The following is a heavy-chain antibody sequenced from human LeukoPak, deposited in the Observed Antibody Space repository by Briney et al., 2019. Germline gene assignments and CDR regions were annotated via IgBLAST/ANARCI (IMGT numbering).Heavy chain of an antibody. J-gene: IGHJ3*02. D-gene: IGHD5-24*01. V-gene: IGHV1-69*04. CDR1: GGTFSSYT. CDR3: ARERWLLFRCSFDI. CDR2: ILPILCIA. Sequence: SVKVSCKASGGTFSSYTISWGRQAPGEGVEWMGSILPILCIATFPQTFQGRVPISPDKSTSTAYTELSSLRSEDTAVYYCARERWLLFRCSFDICGQGTIVTVSS.